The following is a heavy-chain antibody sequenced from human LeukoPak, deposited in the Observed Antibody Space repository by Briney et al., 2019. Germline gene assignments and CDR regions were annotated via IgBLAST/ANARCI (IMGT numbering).Heavy chain of an antibody. D-gene: IGHD3-10*01. CDR3: ARKGEHYYDSGKLWPAWFDL. V-gene: IGHV4-39*07. J-gene: IGHJ5*02. CDR1: GGSISSSNYY. Sequence: SETLSLICTVSGGSISSSNYYWGWIRQPPGKGLEWIGSMYYSGTTYYNPSLRSRVTISVDTSKNQFSLKLTSVTAADTAVYYCARKGEHYYDSGKLWPAWFDLWGQGTLVTVSS. CDR2: MYYSGTT.